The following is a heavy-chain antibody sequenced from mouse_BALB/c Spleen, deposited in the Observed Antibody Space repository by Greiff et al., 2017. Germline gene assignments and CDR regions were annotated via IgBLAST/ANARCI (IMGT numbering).Heavy chain of an antibody. V-gene: IGHV2-9*02. CDR2: IWAGGST. Sequence: VQRVESGPGLVAPSQSLSITCTVSGFSLTSYGVHWVRQPPGKGLEWLGVIWAGGSTNYNSALMSRLSISKDNSKSQVFLKMNSLQTDDTAMYYCASRLVRDAMDYWGQGTSVTVSS. CDR1: GFSLTSYG. CDR3: ASRLVRDAMDY. D-gene: IGHD2-10*02. J-gene: IGHJ4*01.